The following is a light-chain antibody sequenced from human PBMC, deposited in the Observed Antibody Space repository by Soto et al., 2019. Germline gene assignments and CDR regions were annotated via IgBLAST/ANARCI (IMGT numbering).Light chain of an antibody. CDR2: GAS. CDR1: QSVKSN. J-gene: IGKJ1*01. Sequence: EIVRTQSPATMSVSPGERATLSCRASQSVKSNLAWYQQKPGQAPRLLIYGASTRATGTPASVSGSGSGTEFTLTISSLQSEDFAVYYCQHYNNWPPWTFGEGTKVEIK. V-gene: IGKV3-15*01. CDR3: QHYNNWPPWT.